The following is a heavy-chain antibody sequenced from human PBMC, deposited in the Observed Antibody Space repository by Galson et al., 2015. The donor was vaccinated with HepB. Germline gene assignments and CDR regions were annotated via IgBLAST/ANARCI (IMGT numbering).Heavy chain of an antibody. CDR1: GYTLTELS. D-gene: IGHD2-2*01. J-gene: IGHJ6*02. CDR2: FDPEDGET. Sequence: SVKVSCKVSGYTLTELSMHWVRQAPGKGLEWMGGFDPEDGETIYAQKFQGRVTMTEDTSTDTAYMELSSLRSEDTAVYYCATLQLLWGGYGMDVWGQGTTVTVSS. CDR3: ATLQLLWGGYGMDV. V-gene: IGHV1-24*01.